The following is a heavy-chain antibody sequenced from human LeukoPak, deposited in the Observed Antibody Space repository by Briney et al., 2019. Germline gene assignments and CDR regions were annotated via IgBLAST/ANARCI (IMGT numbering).Heavy chain of an antibody. D-gene: IGHD1-26*01. CDR2: IYHSGST. Sequence: PSETLSLTCTVSGGSISSYYWSCIRQPPGKGLEWIGYIYHSGSTNYNPSLKSRVTISVDTSKNQFSLKLSSVTAADTAVYYCAKDDGSRSYSVYWGQGTLVTVSS. V-gene: IGHV4-59*01. CDR3: AKDDGSRSYSVY. J-gene: IGHJ4*02. CDR1: GGSISSYY.